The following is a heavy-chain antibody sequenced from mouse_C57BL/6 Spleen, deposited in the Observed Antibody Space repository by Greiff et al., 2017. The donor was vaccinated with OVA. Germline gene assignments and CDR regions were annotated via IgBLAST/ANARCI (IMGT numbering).Heavy chain of an antibody. Sequence: VQLQESGAELVRPGTSVKVSCKASGYAFTNYLIEWVKQRPGQGLEWIGVINPGSGGTNYNEKFKGKATLTADKSSSTAYMQLSSLTSEDSAVYFCAMGLYGNYESDYWGQGTTRTVSS. V-gene: IGHV1-54*01. CDR3: AMGLYGNYESDY. D-gene: IGHD2-1*01. CDR2: INPGSGGT. CDR1: GYAFTNYL. J-gene: IGHJ2*01.